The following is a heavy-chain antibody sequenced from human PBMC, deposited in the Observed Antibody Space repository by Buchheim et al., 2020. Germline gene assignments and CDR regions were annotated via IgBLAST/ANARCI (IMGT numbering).Heavy chain of an antibody. D-gene: IGHD3-16*01. CDR1: GFTFSSYD. CDR3: VRDGGP. V-gene: IGHV3-13*01. CDR2: ISTAGDT. J-gene: IGHJ5*02. Sequence: EVQLVESGGGLVQPGGSLRLSCAASGFTFSSYDMNWVRQGTEKGLEWVSAISTAGDTYYLGSVKGGFTISRENAKNSLYLQMNSLRDGDTAVYYCVRDGGPWGQG.